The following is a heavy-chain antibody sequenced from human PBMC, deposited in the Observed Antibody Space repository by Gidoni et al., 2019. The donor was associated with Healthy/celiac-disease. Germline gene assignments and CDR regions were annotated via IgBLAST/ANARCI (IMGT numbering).Heavy chain of an antibody. CDR1: GFTFDDYA. D-gene: IGHD4-4*01. V-gene: IGHV3-9*01. CDR2: ISWNSGSI. Sequence: EVQLVESGGGLVQPGRSLRLSCAASGFTFDDYAMHWVRQAPGKGLEWVSGISWNSGSIGYADSVKGRFTISRDNAKNSLYLQMNSLRAEDTALYYCAKVNDGFVTTVTTGAYYFDYWGQGTLVTVSS. CDR3: AKVNDGFVTTVTTGAYYFDY. J-gene: IGHJ4*02.